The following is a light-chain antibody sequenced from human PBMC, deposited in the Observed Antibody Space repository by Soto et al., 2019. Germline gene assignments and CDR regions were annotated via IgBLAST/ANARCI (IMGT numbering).Light chain of an antibody. CDR3: QQRSNWIT. J-gene: IGKJ5*01. CDR2: DAS. V-gene: IGKV3-11*01. CDR1: QSVGTY. Sequence: EIVLTQSPATLSMSPGERATLSCRASQSVGTYLAWYQQRPGQAPSLLIYDASKRATGITARFSGSGSGTDFTLTISRLEPEDFAVYFCQQRSNWITFGQGTRLEIK.